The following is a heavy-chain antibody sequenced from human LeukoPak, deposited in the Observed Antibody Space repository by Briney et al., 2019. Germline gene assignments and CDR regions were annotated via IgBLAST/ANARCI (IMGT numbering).Heavy chain of an antibody. Sequence: ASVKVSCKASGGTFSSYAISWVRQAPGQGLEWMGRIIPILGIANYAQKFQGRVTVTADKSTSTAYMELSSLRSEDTAVYYCARITMFRGVAPSGYDYGMDVWGQGTTVTVSS. D-gene: IGHD3-10*01. CDR1: GGTFSSYA. V-gene: IGHV1-69*04. CDR3: ARITMFRGVAPSGYDYGMDV. CDR2: IIPILGIA. J-gene: IGHJ6*02.